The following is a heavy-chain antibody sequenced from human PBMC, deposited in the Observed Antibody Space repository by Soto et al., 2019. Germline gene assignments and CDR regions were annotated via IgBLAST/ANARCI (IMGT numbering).Heavy chain of an antibody. D-gene: IGHD1-7*01. CDR2: ISAYNGNT. CDR3: AIGFDTYNWNSAPHYYYYYMDV. CDR1: GYTFTSYG. V-gene: IGHV1-18*01. J-gene: IGHJ6*03. Sequence: ASVKVSCKASGYTFTSYGISWVRQAHGQGLEWMGWISAYNGNTNYAQKHQGRDTMTTDTSTSTAYIELRSLRSDDTAVYYCAIGFDTYNWNSAPHYYYYYMDVWGKGTTVTVSS.